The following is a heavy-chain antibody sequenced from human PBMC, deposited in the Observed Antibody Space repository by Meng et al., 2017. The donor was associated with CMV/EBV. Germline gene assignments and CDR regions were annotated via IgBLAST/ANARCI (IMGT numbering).Heavy chain of an antibody. CDR3: ARAHYDSSGYYDFDY. D-gene: IGHD3-22*01. CDR1: ASTFACYC. J-gene: IGHJ4*02. V-gene: IGHV1-2*02. CDR2: INPNSGGT. Sequence: SASTFACYCMHWVRQAPGQGLEWMGWINPNSGGTNYAQKFQGRVTMTRDTSISTAYMELSRLRSDDTAVYYCARAHYDSSGYYDFDYWGQGTLVTVSS.